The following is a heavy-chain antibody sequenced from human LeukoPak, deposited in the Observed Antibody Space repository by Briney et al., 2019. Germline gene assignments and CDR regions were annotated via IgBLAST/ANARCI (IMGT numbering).Heavy chain of an antibody. CDR2: ISAYNGDT. Sequence: ASVKVSCKASGYTFTSYGISWVRQAPGQGLEWMGWISAYNGDTNYAQKLQGRVTMTRDTSITTAYMELTGLRSDDTAVYFCASAESHDYGETWGLGTLVTVSS. CDR3: ASAESHDYGET. CDR1: GYTFTSYG. J-gene: IGHJ4*02. V-gene: IGHV1-18*01. D-gene: IGHD4-17*01.